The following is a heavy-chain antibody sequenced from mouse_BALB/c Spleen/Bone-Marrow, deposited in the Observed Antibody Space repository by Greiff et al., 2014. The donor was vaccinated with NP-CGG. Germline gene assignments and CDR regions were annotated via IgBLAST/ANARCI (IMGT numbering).Heavy chain of an antibody. D-gene: IGHD1-1*01. V-gene: IGHV14-3*02. CDR2: IDPANGNT. CDR3: ARYGGRYYAMDY. CDR1: GFNIKDTY. J-gene: IGHJ4*01. Sequence: VQLKDSGAELVKPGASVKLSCTASGFNIKDTYMHWVKQRPEQGLEWIGRIDPANGNTNYDPRFQGKATITADTSSNTAYLQLSSLTSEDTAVYYCARYGGRYYAMDYWGQGTSVTVSS.